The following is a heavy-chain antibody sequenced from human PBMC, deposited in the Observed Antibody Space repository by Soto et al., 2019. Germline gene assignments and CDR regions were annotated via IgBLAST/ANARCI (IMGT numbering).Heavy chain of an antibody. D-gene: IGHD3-10*01. J-gene: IGHJ4*01. CDR3: ARAGSYRFDY. Sequence: EVQLVESGGGLVQPGGSLRLSCAASGFTFSSYWMHWVRQAPGKGLAWVSRINPDGRSISDADSVKGRFPISRDNAKNTLYLQMNSLTTEDTAVYYCARAGSYRFDYWGHGTLVTVSS. V-gene: IGHV3-74*01. CDR1: GFTFSSYW. CDR2: INPDGRSI.